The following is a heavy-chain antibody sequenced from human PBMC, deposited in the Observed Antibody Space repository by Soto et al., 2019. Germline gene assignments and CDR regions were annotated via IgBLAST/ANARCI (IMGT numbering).Heavy chain of an antibody. CDR3: AKDQLMISYGAIITEVSYYYGMDV. V-gene: IGHV3-23*01. CDR1: GFTFNRYA. Sequence: PGGALRLSCAASGFTFNRYAMSWVRQAPGKGLEWVSTISGSGGSTYYADSVKGRFTISRDKSKNTLYLQMSSLRAEDTAVYYCAKDQLMISYGAIITEVSYYYGMDVWGQGTTVTVSS. CDR2: ISGSGGST. J-gene: IGHJ6*02. D-gene: IGHD3-16*02.